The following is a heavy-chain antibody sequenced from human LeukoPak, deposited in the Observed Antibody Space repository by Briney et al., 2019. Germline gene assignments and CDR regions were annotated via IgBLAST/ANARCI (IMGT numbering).Heavy chain of an antibody. CDR2: INSNSGGT. D-gene: IGHD2-21*02. CDR3: ARGPYCGGDCYSRPFFDY. Sequence: ASVKVSCKASGYTFTGYCMHWVRQAPGQGLEWMGWINSNSGGTNYAQKFQGRVTMTRDTSISTAYMEVSTLRSDDTAVYYCARGPYCGGDCYSRPFFDYWGQGTLVTVSS. V-gene: IGHV1-2*02. CDR1: GYTFTGYC. J-gene: IGHJ4*02.